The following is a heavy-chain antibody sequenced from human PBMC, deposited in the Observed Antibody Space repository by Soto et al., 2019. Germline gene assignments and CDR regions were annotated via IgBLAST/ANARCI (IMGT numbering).Heavy chain of an antibody. D-gene: IGHD2-15*01. J-gene: IGHJ5*02. V-gene: IGHV3-23*01. CDR2: ISGRGDYT. CDR1: GFTFSSYA. CDR3: AKDSRSPPPGWFDP. Sequence: EVQLLESWGGLVQPGESLRLSCAASGFTFSSYAMTWVRQAPGKGLEWVSSISGRGDYTYFADSVKGRFTISRDNSKDPLYLQLSSLRVEETAIYYCAKDSRSPPPGWFDPWGQGTLVTVSS.